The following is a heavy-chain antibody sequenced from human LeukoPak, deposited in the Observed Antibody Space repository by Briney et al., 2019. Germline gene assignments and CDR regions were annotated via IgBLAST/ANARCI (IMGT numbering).Heavy chain of an antibody. D-gene: IGHD3-10*01. CDR1: GFAFSSYA. J-gene: IGHJ4*02. CDR2: ISGSGGST. CDR3: AKLVRGVIIG. V-gene: IGHV3-23*01. Sequence: GESLRLSCAASGFAFSSYAMSWVRQAPGKGLEWVSAISGSGGSTYYADSVKGRFTISRDNSKNTLYLQMNSLRAEDTAVYYCAKLVRGVIIGWGQGTLVTVSS.